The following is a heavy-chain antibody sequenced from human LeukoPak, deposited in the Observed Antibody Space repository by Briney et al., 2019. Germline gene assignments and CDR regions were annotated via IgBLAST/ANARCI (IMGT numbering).Heavy chain of an antibody. CDR3: ARDPEKYSSSSFDY. CDR2: INHSGST. J-gene: IGHJ4*02. CDR1: GYSISSGYY. Sequence: SETLSLTCTVSGYSISSGYYWSWIRQPPGKGLEWIGEINHSGSTNYNPSLKSRVTISVDTSKNQFSLKLSSVTAADTAVYYCARDPEKYSSSSFDYWGQGTLVTVSS. D-gene: IGHD6-6*01. V-gene: IGHV4-38-2*02.